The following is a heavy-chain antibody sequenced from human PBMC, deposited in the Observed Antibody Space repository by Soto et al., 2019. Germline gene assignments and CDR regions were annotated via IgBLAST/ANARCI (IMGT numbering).Heavy chain of an antibody. CDR1: GGSFSGYY. V-gene: IGHV4-34*01. CDR2: INHSGST. J-gene: IGHJ6*02. Sequence: SETLSLTCAVYGGSFSGYYWSWIRQPPGKGLEWIGEINHSGSTNYNPSLKSRVTISVDTSKNQFSLKLSSVTAADTAVYYCARGSLLWFGESNIYGMDVWGQGTTVTVSS. D-gene: IGHD3-10*01. CDR3: ARGSLLWFGESNIYGMDV.